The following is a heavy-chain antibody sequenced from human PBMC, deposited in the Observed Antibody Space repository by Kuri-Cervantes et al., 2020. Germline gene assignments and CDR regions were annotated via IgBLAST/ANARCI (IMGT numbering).Heavy chain of an antibody. V-gene: IGHV1-69*13. J-gene: IGHJ5*02. CDR1: GGTFSRYA. CDR2: IIPIFGAA. Sequence: SVKVSCKASGGTFSRYAISWVRQAPGQGLEWMGGIIPIFGAANYAQKFQGRVTITADESTSTAYMELSSLRSEDTAVYYCAREGDYYDSSGPSRGWFDPWGQGTLVTVSS. CDR3: AREGDYYDSSGPSRGWFDP. D-gene: IGHD3-22*01.